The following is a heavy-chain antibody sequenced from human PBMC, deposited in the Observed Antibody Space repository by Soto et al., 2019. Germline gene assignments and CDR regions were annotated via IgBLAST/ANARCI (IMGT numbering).Heavy chain of an antibody. D-gene: IGHD2-15*01. CDR3: AREENCSGGACYSEYFHR. J-gene: IGHJ1*01. CDR1: GYLFTAYS. Sequence: ASVKVSCKASGYLFTAYSMHWVRLAPGQGLEWMGVVNPSGGSTKYAQNFQGRVTMTRDTSTTTIYMELSSLRSDDTAIYYCAREENCSGGACYSEYFHRWGQGALVTVSS. CDR2: VNPSGGST. V-gene: IGHV1-46*01.